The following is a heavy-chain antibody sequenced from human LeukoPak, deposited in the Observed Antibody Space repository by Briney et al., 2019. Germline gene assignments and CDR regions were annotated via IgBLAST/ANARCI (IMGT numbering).Heavy chain of an antibody. CDR1: GGTFSSYA. J-gene: IGHJ6*02. D-gene: IGHD5-24*01. CDR2: IIPIFGTA. CDR3: ARHGVEMATIPYYYYGMDV. Sequence: SVKVSCKASGGTFSSYAISWVRQAPGQGLEWMGGIIPIFGTANYAQKFQGRVTITADESTCTAYMELSSLRSEDTAVYYCARHGVEMATIPYYYYGMDVWGQGTTVTVSS. V-gene: IGHV1-69*13.